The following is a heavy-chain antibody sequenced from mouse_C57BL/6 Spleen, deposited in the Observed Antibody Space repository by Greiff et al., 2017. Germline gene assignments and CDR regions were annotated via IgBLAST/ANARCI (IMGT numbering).Heavy chain of an antibody. CDR1: GYTFTSYW. V-gene: IGHV1-64*01. J-gene: IGHJ4*01. CDR3: ARSVTTVGYAMDY. D-gene: IGHD1-1*01. Sequence: QVQLQQPGAELVKPGASVKLSCKASGYTFTSYWMHWVKQRPGQGLEWIGMIHPNSGSTNYNEKFKSKATLTVDKSSSTAYMQLSSLTSEESAVYYCARSVTTVGYAMDYWGQGTSVTVSS. CDR2: IHPNSGST.